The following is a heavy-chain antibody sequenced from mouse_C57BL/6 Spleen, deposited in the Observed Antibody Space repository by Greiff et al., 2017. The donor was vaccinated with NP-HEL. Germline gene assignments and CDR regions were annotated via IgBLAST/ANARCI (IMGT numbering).Heavy chain of an antibody. CDR1: GYTFTSYW. J-gene: IGHJ4*01. V-gene: IGHV1-69*01. CDR3: ARISGNYYYAMDY. Sequence: QVQLKQPGAELVMPGASVKLSCKASGYTFTSYWMHWVKQRPGQGLEWIGEIDPSDSYTNYNQKFKGKSTLTVDKSSSTAYMQLSSLTSEDSAVYYCARISGNYYYAMDYWGQGTSVTVSS. CDR2: IDPSDSYT. D-gene: IGHD2-1*01.